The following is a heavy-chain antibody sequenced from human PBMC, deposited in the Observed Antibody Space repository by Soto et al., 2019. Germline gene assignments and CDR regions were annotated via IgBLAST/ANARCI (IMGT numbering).Heavy chain of an antibody. J-gene: IGHJ3*01. V-gene: IGHV1-46*01. CDR2: INPSGGST. CDR1: GYTFTSHY. D-gene: IGHD6-13*01. CDR3: ARGSRPYDAYDF. Sequence: QVQLVQSGAEVTKPGASVKVSCKTSGYTFTSHYIHWVRQAPGQGLQWMAIINPSGGSTTYAQNFQGRVTVTSDTSTTTVSMELSGLRSDDTVVYYCARGSRPYDAYDFWGQGTMLTVSS.